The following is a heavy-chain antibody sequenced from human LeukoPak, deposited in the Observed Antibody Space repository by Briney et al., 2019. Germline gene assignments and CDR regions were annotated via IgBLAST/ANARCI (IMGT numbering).Heavy chain of an antibody. J-gene: IGHJ6*03. Sequence: PGGSLRLSCAASGFIFSSYGMHWVRQAPGKGLEWVAFIRNDGSNKYYADSVKGRFTISRDNSKNTLYLQMKSLRAEDTAVYYCAKGGGYEAQYYYYYLDVWGKGTTVTISS. CDR3: AKGGGYEAQYYYYYLDV. CDR2: IRNDGSNK. CDR1: GFIFSSYG. D-gene: IGHD5-12*01. V-gene: IGHV3-30*02.